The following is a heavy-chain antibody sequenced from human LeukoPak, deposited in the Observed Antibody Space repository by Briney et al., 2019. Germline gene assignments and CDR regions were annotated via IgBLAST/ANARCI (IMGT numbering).Heavy chain of an antibody. CDR2: IIPIFGTA. CDR1: GGTFSSYA. CDR3: AGEMAIAMLSHFDY. J-gene: IGHJ4*02. D-gene: IGHD5-24*01. Sequence: SVKVSCKASGGTFSSYAISWVRQAPGQGLEWMGGIIPIFGTANYAQKFQGRVTITADESTSTAYMELSSLRSEDTAVYYCAGEMAIAMLSHFDYWGQGTLVTVSS. V-gene: IGHV1-69*13.